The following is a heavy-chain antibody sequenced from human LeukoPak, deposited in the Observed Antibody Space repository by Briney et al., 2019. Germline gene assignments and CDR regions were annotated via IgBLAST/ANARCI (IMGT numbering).Heavy chain of an antibody. CDR3: AKAGAVVVVAAKFFDY. D-gene: IGHD2-15*01. CDR2: ISTSGTYL. J-gene: IGHJ4*02. V-gene: IGHV3-21*04. CDR1: GLTFSDYS. Sequence: GGSLRLSCVASGLTFSDYSLNWVRQAPGKGLEWVSSISTSGTYLYYGDSVKGRVTISRDNAKNSLYLQMNSLRAEDTAVYYCAKAGAVVVVAAKFFDYWGQGTLVTVSS.